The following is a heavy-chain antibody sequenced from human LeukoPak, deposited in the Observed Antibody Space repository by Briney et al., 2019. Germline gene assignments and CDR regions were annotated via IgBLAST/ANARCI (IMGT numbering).Heavy chain of an antibody. CDR3: ASEDNWYFDK. Sequence: GGSLRLSCAASGFTFSTYAMHWVRQAPGKGLEWVAVISYEGRSKYYADSVKGRFTVSRDNSKNTLYLQMNSLRPEDTAVYYCASEDNWYFDKWGQGTLVTVSS. V-gene: IGHV3-30*04. D-gene: IGHD1-20*01. CDR1: GFTFSTYA. J-gene: IGHJ4*02. CDR2: ISYEGRSK.